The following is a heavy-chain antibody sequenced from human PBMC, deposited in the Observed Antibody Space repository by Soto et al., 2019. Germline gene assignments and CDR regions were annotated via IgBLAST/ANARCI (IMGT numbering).Heavy chain of an antibody. CDR1: GFTFSSYS. CDR2: ISSSSSYI. D-gene: IGHD6-13*01. J-gene: IGHJ4*02. Sequence: EVQLVESGGGLVKPGGSLRLSCAASGFTFSSYSMKWVRQAPGKGLEGVSSISSSSSYIYYADSVKGRFTISRDNAKNSLYLQMNSLRDEDTVVYYCARGRQYSSSWYDDYWGQGTLVTVSS. CDR3: ARGRQYSSSWYDDY. V-gene: IGHV3-21*01.